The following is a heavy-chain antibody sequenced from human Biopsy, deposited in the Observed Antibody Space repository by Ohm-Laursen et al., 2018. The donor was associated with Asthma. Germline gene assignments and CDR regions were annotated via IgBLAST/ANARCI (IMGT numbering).Heavy chain of an antibody. V-gene: IGHV4-4*02. D-gene: IGHD1-1*01. CDR2: IYYSGST. CDR1: GDSISSNSW. Sequence: SETLSLTCAVSGDSISSNSWWTWVRQSPGRGLEWIGEIYYSGSTNYHQSLKGRVTISVAKSKNQFSLRLTSVTAADTAVYYCARAIGTGDWYFDVWGRGTLVTVSS. CDR3: ARAIGTGDWYFDV. J-gene: IGHJ2*01.